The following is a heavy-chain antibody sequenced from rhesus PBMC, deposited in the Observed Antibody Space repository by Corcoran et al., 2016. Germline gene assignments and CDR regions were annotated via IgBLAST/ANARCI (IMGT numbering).Heavy chain of an antibody. D-gene: IGHD3-9*01. J-gene: IGHJ1*01. V-gene: IGHV4S19*01. CDR1: GGSISSSNC. CDR3: AREANGYYRVYFEF. Sequence: QVQLQESGPGLVKPSETLSLTCAVSGGSISSSNCWSWFRHPPGNGLEWMGNIGGSSGSTYYNPSLKSRVTISIDTSKNQFSLKLSSVTAADTTVYYCAREANGYYRVYFEFWGQGALVTVSS. CDR2: IGGSSGST.